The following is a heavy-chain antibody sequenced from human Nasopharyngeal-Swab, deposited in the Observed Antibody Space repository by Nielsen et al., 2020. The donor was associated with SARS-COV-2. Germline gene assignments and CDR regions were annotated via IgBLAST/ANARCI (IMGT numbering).Heavy chain of an antibody. D-gene: IGHD6-6*01. Sequence: PGQWLEWIGYIYYSGSTNYNPSLKSRVTISVDTSKNQFSLKLSSVTAADTAVYYCARGRGVAARRDYYYYGIDVWGQGTTVTVSS. CDR3: ARGRGVAARRDYYYYGIDV. V-gene: IGHV4-59*13. J-gene: IGHJ6*02. CDR2: IYYSGST.